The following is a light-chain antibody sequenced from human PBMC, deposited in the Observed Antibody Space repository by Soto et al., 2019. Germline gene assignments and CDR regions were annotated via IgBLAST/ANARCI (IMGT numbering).Light chain of an antibody. CDR1: QSVSSNY. V-gene: IGKV3-20*01. CDR3: QQYGSSPRT. Sequence: ENVLTQSPGTLSLSPGERVTLSCMASQSVSSNYFAWYQQKPGQSPRLLLYATSSRAAGIPDRFSGSGSGTDFTLTISRLEPEDFAVYYCQQYGSSPRTFGQGTKVEMK. CDR2: ATS. J-gene: IGKJ1*01.